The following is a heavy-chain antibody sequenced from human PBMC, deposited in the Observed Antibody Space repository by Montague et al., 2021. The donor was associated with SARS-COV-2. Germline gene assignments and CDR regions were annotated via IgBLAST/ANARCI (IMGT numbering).Heavy chain of an antibody. V-gene: IGHV4-34*01. J-gene: IGHJ3*02. CDR3: ARVPDYYDSSGYYFDAFDI. CDR2: INNSGSI. Sequence: SETLSLTCAIYGGSFSGYNWSWIRQPPGPGLEWIGEINNSGSINYNPSLTSRVPISVDTSKNQFSLKLSSVTAADTAVYYCARVPDYYDSSGYYFDAFDIWGQGTMVTVSS. CDR1: GGSFSGYN. D-gene: IGHD3-22*01.